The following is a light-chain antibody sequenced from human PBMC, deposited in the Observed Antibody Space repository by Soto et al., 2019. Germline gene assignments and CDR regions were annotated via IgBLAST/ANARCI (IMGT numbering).Light chain of an antibody. V-gene: IGLV2-14*01. CDR1: SSDVGGYNY. CDR2: DVS. J-gene: IGLJ1*01. Sequence: SVVTQPASLSWAPGQSITLSRPGNSSDVGGYNYVSWYQQHPGKAPKLMIYDVSNRPSGVSNRFSGSKSGNTASLTISGLQAEDEADYYCSSYTSSSPYVFGTGTKVTVL. CDR3: SSYTSSSPYV.